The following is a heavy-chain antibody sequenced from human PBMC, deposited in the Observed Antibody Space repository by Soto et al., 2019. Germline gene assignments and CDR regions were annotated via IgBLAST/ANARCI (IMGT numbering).Heavy chain of an antibody. CDR3: ARFSPCTPTSCYSAAFDL. Sequence: SGGSPRLSCAGSGFTFDDYTTSWVRQAPGKGLEWVSSISSSSIYIYYADSVKGRFTISRDNAKNSLYMQMNSLRAEDTAVYYCARFSPCTPTSCYSAAFDLWGQGTTVTVSS. V-gene: IGHV3-21*01. CDR2: ISSSSIYI. CDR1: GFTFDDYT. D-gene: IGHD2-2*01. J-gene: IGHJ3*01.